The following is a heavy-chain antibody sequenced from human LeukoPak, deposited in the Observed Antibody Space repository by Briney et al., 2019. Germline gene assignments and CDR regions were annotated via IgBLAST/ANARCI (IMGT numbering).Heavy chain of an antibody. J-gene: IGHJ4*02. Sequence: GGSLRLSCAASGFTFSSYWMHWVRQAPGKGLVWVSRVNSDGGSTTYADSVKGRFTISRDNAKNTLYLQMNSLRAEDTAVYYCARGSTRYSSGWYGLDYWGQGTLVTVSS. CDR3: ARGSTRYSSGWYGLDY. CDR1: GFTFSSYW. CDR2: VNSDGGST. D-gene: IGHD6-19*01. V-gene: IGHV3-74*01.